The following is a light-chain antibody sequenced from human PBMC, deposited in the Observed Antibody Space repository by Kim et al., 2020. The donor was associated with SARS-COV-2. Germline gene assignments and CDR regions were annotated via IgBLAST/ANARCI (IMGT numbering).Light chain of an antibody. CDR3: QQYGTSPTT. CDR2: DAS. V-gene: IGKV3-20*01. J-gene: IGKJ1*01. CDR1: ETFSNNY. Sequence: SPGERATLSCRASETFSNNYLAWYQQRPGQTPRLLIYDASSRTTGIPDRFSRSGSGTDFTLTISRLEAEDFAVYYCQQYGTSPTTFGQGTKVDIK.